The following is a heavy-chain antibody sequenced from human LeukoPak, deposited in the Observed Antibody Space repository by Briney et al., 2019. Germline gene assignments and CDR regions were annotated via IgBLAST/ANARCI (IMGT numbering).Heavy chain of an antibody. V-gene: IGHV1-2*06. D-gene: IGHD6-19*01. J-gene: IGHJ4*02. Sequence: GASVKVSCKASGGTFSSYAISWVRQAPGQGLEWMGRINPDSGGTNYAQKFQGRVTMTRDTSISTAYMELSRLRSDDTAVYYCARDTSGWHQFDYWGQGTLVTVSS. CDR3: ARDTSGWHQFDY. CDR1: GGTFSSYA. CDR2: INPDSGGT.